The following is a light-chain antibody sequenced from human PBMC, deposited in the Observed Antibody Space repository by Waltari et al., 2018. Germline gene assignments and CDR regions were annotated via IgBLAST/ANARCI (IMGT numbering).Light chain of an antibody. J-gene: IGKJ1*01. CDR3: QQYGSDWT. V-gene: IGKV3-20*01. CDR2: GAS. CDR1: QSVSSSY. Sequence: EIVLTQSPGTMSLSPGERATLSCRASQSVSSSYLAWYQQKPGQAPRLLIYGASSRATGIPDMFSGSGSGTDFTLTISRLEPEYFAVYYCQQYGSDWTFGQWTKVEIK.